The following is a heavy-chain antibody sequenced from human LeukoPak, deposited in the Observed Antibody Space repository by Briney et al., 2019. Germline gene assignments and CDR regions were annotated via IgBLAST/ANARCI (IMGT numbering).Heavy chain of an antibody. D-gene: IGHD3-16*01. V-gene: IGHV3-7*03. CDR1: GFTFSSSA. Sequence: GGSLRLSCAASGFTFSSSAMSWVRQVPGKGLEWVASINHNGNVNYYVDSVKGRFTISRDNAKNSLYLQMSNLRAEDTAVYFCARGGGLDVWGQGATVTVSS. CDR3: ARGGGLDV. CDR2: INHNGNVN. J-gene: IGHJ6*02.